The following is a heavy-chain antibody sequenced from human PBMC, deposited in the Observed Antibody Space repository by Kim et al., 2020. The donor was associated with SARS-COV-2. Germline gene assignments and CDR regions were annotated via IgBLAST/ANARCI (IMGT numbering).Heavy chain of an antibody. Sequence: GGSLRLSCAASGFTFSDYYMSWIRQAPGKGLEWVSYISSSCSTIYYADAVKGRVTISRDNAKNSLYLQMNILRAEDTAVYYCSRVRDPYYYASSGYPNWFDPWGQGTLVTVSS. D-gene: IGHD3-22*01. J-gene: IGHJ5*02. V-gene: IGHV3-11*04. CDR1: GFTFSDYY. CDR3: SRVRDPYYYASSGYPNWFDP. CDR2: ISSSCSTI.